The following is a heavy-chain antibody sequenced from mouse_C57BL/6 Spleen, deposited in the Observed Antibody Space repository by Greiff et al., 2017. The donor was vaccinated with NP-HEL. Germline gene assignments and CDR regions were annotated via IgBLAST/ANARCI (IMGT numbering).Heavy chain of an antibody. D-gene: IGHD1-1*01. CDR2: IHPNSGST. J-gene: IGHJ4*01. CDR3: ARGGVNHYGSSGAMDY. V-gene: IGHV1-64*01. CDR1: GYTFTSYW. Sequence: VQLQQSGAELVKPGASVKLSCKASGYTFTSYWMHWVKQRPGQGLEWIGMIHPNSGSTNYNEKFKSKATLTVDKSSSTAYMQLSSLTSEDSAVYYCARGGVNHYGSSGAMDYWGRGTSVTVSS.